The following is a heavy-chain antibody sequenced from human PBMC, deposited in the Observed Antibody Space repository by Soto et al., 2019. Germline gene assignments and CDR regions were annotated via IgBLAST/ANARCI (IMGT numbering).Heavy chain of an antibody. Sequence: ASVKVSCKASGYTFTSYAMHWVRQAPGQRLEWMGWINAGNGNTKYSQKFQGRVTITRDTSASTAYMELSSLRSEDTAVYYCARDPISNRFPFDYWGQGTLVTVSS. CDR2: INAGNGNT. CDR1: GYTFTSYA. CDR3: ARDPISNRFPFDY. J-gene: IGHJ4*02. V-gene: IGHV1-3*01. D-gene: IGHD4-4*01.